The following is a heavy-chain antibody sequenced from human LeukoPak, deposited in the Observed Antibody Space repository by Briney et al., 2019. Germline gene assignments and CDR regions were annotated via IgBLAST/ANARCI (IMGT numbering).Heavy chain of an antibody. CDR1: GFTVSSNY. V-gene: IGHV3-66*01. CDR3: AKDPGSYDFWSGYYTRLKSEELDY. CDR2: IYSGGST. D-gene: IGHD3-3*01. Sequence: GGSLRLSCAASGFTVSSNYMSWVRQAPGKGLEWVSVIYSGGSTYYADSVKGRFTISRDNSKNTLYLQMNGLRAEDTAVYYCAKDPGSYDFWSGYYTRLKSEELDYWGQGTLVTVSS. J-gene: IGHJ4*02.